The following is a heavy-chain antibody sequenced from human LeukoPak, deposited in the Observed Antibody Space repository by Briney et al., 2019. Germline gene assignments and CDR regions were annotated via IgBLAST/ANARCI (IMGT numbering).Heavy chain of an antibody. CDR1: GFTFSSYA. CDR3: AKDRISYYDSSGYLGVFAC. D-gene: IGHD3-22*01. CDR2: ISGGGGST. V-gene: IGHV3-23*01. J-gene: IGHJ4*02. Sequence: GGSLRLSCAASGFTFSSYAMSWVRQAPGKGLEWVSAISGGGGSTYYADSVKGRFTISRDNSKNTLYLQMNSLRAEDTAVYYCAKDRISYYDSSGYLGVFACWGQGTLVTVSS.